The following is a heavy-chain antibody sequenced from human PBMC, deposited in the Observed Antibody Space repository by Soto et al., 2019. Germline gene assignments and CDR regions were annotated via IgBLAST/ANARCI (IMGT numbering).Heavy chain of an antibody. CDR2: IYYRGST. V-gene: IGHV4-31*03. Sequence: QVQLQESGPGLVKPSQTLSLTCTVSGGSISSGGYYWSWIRQHPGKGLEWIGYIYYRGSTYYNPSRKSRVTLSVDTSKNQFSLKLSSVTAAVTAVYYCARKKVVIMSIFDYWGQGTLVTVSS. CDR3: ARKKVVIMSIFDY. CDR1: GGSISSGGYY. D-gene: IGHD3-3*01. J-gene: IGHJ4*02.